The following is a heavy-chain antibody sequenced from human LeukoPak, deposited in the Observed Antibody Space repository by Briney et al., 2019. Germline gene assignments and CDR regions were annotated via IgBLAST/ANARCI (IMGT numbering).Heavy chain of an antibody. Sequence: GGSLRLSCPASGFTFSDYSMSWVRQAPGKGLEWVSSISSSSDYIYYADSVKGRFTISRDNARNSLYLQMNSLRAEDTAVYYCTKRTPEYSSSWCLDYWGQGTLVTVSS. CDR1: GFTFSDYS. J-gene: IGHJ4*02. D-gene: IGHD6-13*01. V-gene: IGHV3-21*04. CDR3: TKRTPEYSSSWCLDY. CDR2: ISSSSDYI.